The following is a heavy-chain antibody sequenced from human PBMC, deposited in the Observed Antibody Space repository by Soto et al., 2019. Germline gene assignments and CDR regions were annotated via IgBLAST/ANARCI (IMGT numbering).Heavy chain of an antibody. V-gene: IGHV3-66*01. CDR2: IYSGGST. CDR3: ARDLGRAAAGLDY. Sequence: EVQLVESGGGLVQPGGSLRLSCAASGFTVSSNYMSWVRQAPGKGLEWVSVIYSGGSTYYADSVKGRFTISRDNSKNTLYLQMNSLRAEVTAVYYCARDLGRAAAGLDYWGQGTLVTVSS. J-gene: IGHJ4*02. D-gene: IGHD6-13*01. CDR1: GFTVSSNY.